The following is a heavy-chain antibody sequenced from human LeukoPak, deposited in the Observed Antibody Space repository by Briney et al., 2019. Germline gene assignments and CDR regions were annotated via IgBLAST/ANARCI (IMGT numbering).Heavy chain of an antibody. CDR3: ARDREYYGSGSYYIDY. V-gene: IGHV1-2*02. Sequence: ASVKVSCKASGYTFTGYYMHWVRQAPGQGLEWMGWINPNSGGTNYAQKFQGRVTMTRDTSISTAYMELSRLRSDDTAVYYCARDREYYGSGSYYIDYWGQGTLVTVSS. CDR2: INPNSGGT. J-gene: IGHJ4*02. D-gene: IGHD3-10*01. CDR1: GYTFTGYY.